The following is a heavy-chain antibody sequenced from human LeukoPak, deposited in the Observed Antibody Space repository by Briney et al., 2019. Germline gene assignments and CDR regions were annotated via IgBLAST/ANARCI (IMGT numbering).Heavy chain of an antibody. CDR3: ARVIMSSVYYYYMDA. J-gene: IGHJ6*03. V-gene: IGHV4-59*01. CDR1: GGSISSYY. Sequence: SETLSLTCTVSGGSISSYYWSWIRQPPGKGLEWIGYMSYSGSTNYNPSLKSRVTISGDTSKDHFSLKLRSVTAADTAVYYCARVIMSSVYYYYMDAWGKGTTVTVSS. D-gene: IGHD3-3*01. CDR2: MSYSGST.